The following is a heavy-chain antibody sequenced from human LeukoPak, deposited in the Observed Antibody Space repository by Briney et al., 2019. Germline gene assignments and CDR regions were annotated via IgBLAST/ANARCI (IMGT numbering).Heavy chain of an antibody. CDR2: ISGSGGST. Sequence: PGGSLRLSCAASGFTFSSYAMSWVRQAPGKGLGWVSAISGSGGSTYYADSVKGRFTISRDNSKNTLYLQMNSLRAEDTAVYYCAKGLRGSSWSFDYWGQGTLVTVSS. J-gene: IGHJ4*02. CDR3: AKGLRGSSWSFDY. CDR1: GFTFSSYA. V-gene: IGHV3-23*01. D-gene: IGHD6-13*01.